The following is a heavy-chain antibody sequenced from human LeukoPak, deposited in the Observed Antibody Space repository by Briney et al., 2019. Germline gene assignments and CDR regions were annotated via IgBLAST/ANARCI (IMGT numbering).Heavy chain of an antibody. Sequence: SETLSLTCAAYGGSFSGYYWSWIRQPPGKGLEWIGEINHSGSTNYNPSLESRVTISIDTSKNQFSLKLSSVTAADTAVYYCARGRGYSYGTGLYYWGQGILVTVSS. CDR3: ARGRGYSYGTGLYY. CDR1: GGSFSGYY. D-gene: IGHD5-18*01. V-gene: IGHV4-34*01. CDR2: INHSGST. J-gene: IGHJ4*02.